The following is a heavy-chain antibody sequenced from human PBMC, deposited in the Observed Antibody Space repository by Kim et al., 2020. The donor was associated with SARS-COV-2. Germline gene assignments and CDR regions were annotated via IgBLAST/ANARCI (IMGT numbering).Heavy chain of an antibody. Sequence: IYFSGSTYYNPALKSRVTISVDTSKNQFSLKLSSVTAADTAVYYCARDPFWGQGTMVTVSS. CDR2: IYFSGST. V-gene: IGHV4-31*02. CDR3: ARDPF. J-gene: IGHJ3*01.